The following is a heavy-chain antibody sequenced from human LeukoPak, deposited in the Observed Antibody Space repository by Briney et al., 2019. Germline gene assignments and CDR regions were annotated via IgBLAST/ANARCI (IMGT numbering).Heavy chain of an antibody. V-gene: IGHV4-34*01. CDR2: INDSGRT. CDR1: GGSFSNYY. D-gene: IGHD1-7*01. Sequence: PSETLSLTCAVYGGSFSNYYWSWIRQSPGRGLEWIGEINDSGRTNYNPSLMSRVTVSVDTSKNQFSLRLTSVTATDTAVYYCARRWNYGRNCYIDVWGNGATVSVSS. J-gene: IGHJ6*03. CDR3: ARRWNYGRNCYIDV.